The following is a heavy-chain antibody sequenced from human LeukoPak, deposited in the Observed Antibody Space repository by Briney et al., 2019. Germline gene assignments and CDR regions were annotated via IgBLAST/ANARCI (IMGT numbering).Heavy chain of an antibody. CDR2: IIPVFGTA. V-gene: IGHV1-69*13. CDR3: ARDHCSANSCYEDYYNGLDV. J-gene: IGHJ6*02. CDR1: GGTFSSYA. Sequence: SVKVSCKASGGTFSSYAISWVRQAPGQGLEWMGGIIPVFGTANYAQKFQGRVTITADESTSTAYMELSSLRSEDTAVYYCARDHCSANSCYEDYYNGLDVWGQGTTVTVSS. D-gene: IGHD2-2*01.